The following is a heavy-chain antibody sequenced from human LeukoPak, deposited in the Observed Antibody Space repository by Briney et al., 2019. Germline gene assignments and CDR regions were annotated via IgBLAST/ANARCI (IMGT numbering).Heavy chain of an antibody. V-gene: IGHV3-21*01. CDR3: APSHDYSNSKEAWFDP. J-gene: IGHJ5*02. CDR2: ISSSSSYI. D-gene: IGHD4-11*01. Sequence: GGSLRLSCAASGFTFSPYSMNWVRQAPGKGLEWVSSISSSSSYIYYADSVKGRFTISRDNAKNSLYLQMNSLRAEDTAVYYCAPSHDYSNSKEAWFDPWGRGTLVTVSS. CDR1: GFTFSPYS.